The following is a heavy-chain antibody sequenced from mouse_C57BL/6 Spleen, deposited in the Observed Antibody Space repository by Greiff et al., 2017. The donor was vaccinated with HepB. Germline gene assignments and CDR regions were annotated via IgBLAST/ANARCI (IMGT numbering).Heavy chain of an antibody. CDR3: ANYYDYEGGDMDY. D-gene: IGHD2-4*01. CDR1: GFTFSDYG. J-gene: IGHJ4*01. V-gene: IGHV5-17*01. Sequence: EVQVVESGGGLVKPGGSLKLSCAASGFTFSDYGMHWVRQAPEKGLEWVAYISSGSSTIYYADTVKGRVTISRDNAKNTLFLQMTSLRSEDTAMYYSANYYDYEGGDMDYWGQGTAVTVSS. CDR2: ISSGSSTI.